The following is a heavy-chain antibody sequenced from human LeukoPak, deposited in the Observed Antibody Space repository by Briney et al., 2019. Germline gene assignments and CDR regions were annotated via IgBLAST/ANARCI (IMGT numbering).Heavy chain of an antibody. J-gene: IGHJ5*02. CDR1: GGSISSGDYY. CDR2: IYYSGST. Sequence: SQTLSLTCTVSGGSISSGDYYWSWIRQPPGKGLEWIGYIYYSGSTYYNPSLKSRVTISVDTSKNQFSLKLSSVTAADTAVYYCARVIVVVPADSNWFDPWGQGTLVTVSS. V-gene: IGHV4-30-4*08. CDR3: ARVIVVVPADSNWFDP. D-gene: IGHD2-2*01.